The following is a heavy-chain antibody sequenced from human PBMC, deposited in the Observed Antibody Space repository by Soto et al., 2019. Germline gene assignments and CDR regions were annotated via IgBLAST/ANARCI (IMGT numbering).Heavy chain of an antibody. D-gene: IGHD5-18*01. V-gene: IGHV4-34*01. Sequence: QVQLQQWGAGLLKPSETLSLTCAVYGGSFNEYTWSWIRQPPGRGLEWIGEIDHSGSTYYGSSLKSRVIVSVDTCKNQFSLKLTSVTAADTAVYYCARGRDTAMVTKGNWFDPWDQGALVTVSS. CDR1: GGSFNEYT. CDR2: IDHSGST. CDR3: ARGRDTAMVTKGNWFDP. J-gene: IGHJ5*02.